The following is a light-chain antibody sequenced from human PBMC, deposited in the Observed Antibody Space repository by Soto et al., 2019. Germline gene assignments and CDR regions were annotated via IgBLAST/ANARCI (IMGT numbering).Light chain of an antibody. CDR3: QQYDILLT. Sequence: DIQTTQSPSSLSASVGDRVTITCQARQDITNHLNWYQQKPGKAPKLLIYDASNLQTGVPSRFSGSGSGTDFTFTISGLQPEDIATFYCQQYDILLTFGGGTKVDIK. CDR1: QDITNH. J-gene: IGKJ4*01. V-gene: IGKV1-33*01. CDR2: DAS.